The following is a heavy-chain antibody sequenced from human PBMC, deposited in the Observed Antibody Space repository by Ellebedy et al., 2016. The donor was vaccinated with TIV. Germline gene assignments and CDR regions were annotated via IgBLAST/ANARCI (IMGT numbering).Heavy chain of an antibody. CDR3: ARSPLSGSATGFDY. CDR1: GGSISSYY. J-gene: IGHJ4*02. D-gene: IGHD3-10*01. Sequence: SETLSLXXTVSGGSISSYYWSWIRQPAGKGLEWIGRIYTSGSTNYNPSLKSRVTMSVDTSKNQFSLKLSSVTAADTAVYYCARSPLSGSATGFDYWGQGTLVTVSS. V-gene: IGHV4-4*07. CDR2: IYTSGST.